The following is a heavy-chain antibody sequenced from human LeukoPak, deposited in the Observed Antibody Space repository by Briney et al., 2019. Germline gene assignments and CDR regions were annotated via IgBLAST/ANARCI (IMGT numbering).Heavy chain of an antibody. CDR2: ISYDGNNK. CDR3: ARDKEGD. CDR1: GFTFSSYA. J-gene: IGHJ4*02. Sequence: QSGGSLRLSCAASGFTFSSYAMHWVRQVLGKGLEWVAIISYDGNNKYYADSVKGRFTISRDNSKNTLYLQMNSLRAEDTAVYYCARDKEGDWGQGTLATVSS. V-gene: IGHV3-30-3*01.